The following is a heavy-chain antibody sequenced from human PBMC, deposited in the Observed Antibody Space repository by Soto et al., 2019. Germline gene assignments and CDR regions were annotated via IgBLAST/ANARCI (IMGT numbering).Heavy chain of an antibody. V-gene: IGHV4-31*03. CDR3: ARDNEYSSSWRWFDP. Sequence: PSETLSLTCTVSGGSISSGGYYWSWIRQHPGKGLEWIGYIYYSGSTYYNPSLKSRVTISVDTSKNQFSLKLSSVTAADTAVYYCARDNEYSSSWRWFDPWGQGTLVTVSS. D-gene: IGHD6-6*01. CDR1: GGSISSGGYY. CDR2: IYYSGST. J-gene: IGHJ5*02.